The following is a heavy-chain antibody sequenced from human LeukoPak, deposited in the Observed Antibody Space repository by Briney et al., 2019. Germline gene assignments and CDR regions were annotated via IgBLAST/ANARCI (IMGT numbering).Heavy chain of an antibody. CDR1: GGSISSGGHY. J-gene: IGHJ4*02. D-gene: IGHD4-17*01. Sequence: SETLSLTCTVSGGSISSGGHYWSWLRQHPGKGLEWIGNIYYSGSTYYNPSLKSRVAISLDTSKNQFSLRLSSVTAADTAVYYCARDTKGYGDYGYWGQGTLVTVSS. CDR2: IYYSGST. V-gene: IGHV4-31*03. CDR3: ARDTKGYGDYGY.